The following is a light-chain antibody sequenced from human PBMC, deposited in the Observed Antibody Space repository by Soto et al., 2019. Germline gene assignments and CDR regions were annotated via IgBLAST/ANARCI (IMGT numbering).Light chain of an antibody. V-gene: IGKV1-12*01. CDR2: AAS. J-gene: IGKJ4*01. CDR1: QTISTW. Sequence: DIQMTQSPSTLSASVGDRVTITCRASQTISTWLAWYQQKPGTPPKLLIYAASNLESGVPSRFSGSESGTEFTLTISSLQPEDFATYFCQQAASFPLTFGGGTKVDI. CDR3: QQAASFPLT.